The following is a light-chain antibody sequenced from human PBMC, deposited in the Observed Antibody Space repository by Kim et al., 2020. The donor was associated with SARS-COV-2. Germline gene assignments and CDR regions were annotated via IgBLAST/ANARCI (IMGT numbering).Light chain of an antibody. CDR1: QSVLYSSNNKNY. Sequence: ATINCKSSQSVLYSSNNKNYVAGYQQKPGQPPKLLIYWASTRESGVPDRFSGSGSGTDFTLTISSLQAEDVAVYYCQQYYSTPWTFGQGTKVDIK. CDR2: WAS. J-gene: IGKJ1*01. CDR3: QQYYSTPWT. V-gene: IGKV4-1*01.